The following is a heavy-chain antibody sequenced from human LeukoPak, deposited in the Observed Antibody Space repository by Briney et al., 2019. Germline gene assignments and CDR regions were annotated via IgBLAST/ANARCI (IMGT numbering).Heavy chain of an antibody. Sequence: GGSLRLSCAASGFTFSSYAMSWVRQAPGKGLEWVSAISGSGGSTYYADSVKGRFTISRDNSKNTLYLQMNSLRAEDTAVYYCAKEREGIVVVPAATDLQHWGQGTLVTVSS. CDR1: GFTFSSYA. J-gene: IGHJ1*01. D-gene: IGHD2-2*01. V-gene: IGHV3-23*01. CDR2: ISGSGGST. CDR3: AKEREGIVVVPAATDLQH.